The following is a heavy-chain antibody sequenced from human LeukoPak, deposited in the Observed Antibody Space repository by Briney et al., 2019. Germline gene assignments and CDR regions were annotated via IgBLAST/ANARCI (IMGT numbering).Heavy chain of an antibody. J-gene: IGHJ6*03. V-gene: IGHV4-34*01. CDR2: INHNGNT. CDR1: GVSFSGYY. Sequence: SETLSLTCTVYGVSFSGYYWSWIRQLPGKGLEWIGEINHNGNTNYNPSLKSRVTISVDTSKSQFSLKVSSVTAADSAVYYCARWPRERNRITVTNYYYYMDVWGRGTTVTVSS. D-gene: IGHD4-11*01. CDR3: ARWPRERNRITVTNYYYYMDV.